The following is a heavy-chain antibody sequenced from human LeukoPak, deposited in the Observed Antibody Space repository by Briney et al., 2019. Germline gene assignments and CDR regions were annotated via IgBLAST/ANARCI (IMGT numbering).Heavy chain of an antibody. V-gene: IGHV4-61*02. CDR1: GGSISSGSYY. CDR3: ARCYYGSGSCNFDY. D-gene: IGHD3-10*01. J-gene: IGHJ4*02. Sequence: SSETLSLTCTVSGGSISSGSYYWSWIRQPAGKGLEWIGRIYTSGSTNYNPSLKSRVTISVDTSKNQFSLKLSSVTAADTAVYYCARCYYGSGSCNFDYWGQGTLVTVSS. CDR2: IYTSGST.